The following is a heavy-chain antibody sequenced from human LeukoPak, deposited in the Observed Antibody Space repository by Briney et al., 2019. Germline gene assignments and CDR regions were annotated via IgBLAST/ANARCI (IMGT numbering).Heavy chain of an antibody. D-gene: IGHD6-6*01. CDR1: GGSISSYY. J-gene: IGHJ4*02. CDR3: ASRDSSIAARRFDY. Sequence: SETLSLTCTVSGGSISSYYWGWIRQPPGKGLEWIGSIYYSGSTYYNPSLKSRVTRSVDTSKNQFSLKLSSVTAADTGVYYCASRDSSIAARRFDYWGQGTLVTVSS. CDR2: IYYSGST. V-gene: IGHV4-39*01.